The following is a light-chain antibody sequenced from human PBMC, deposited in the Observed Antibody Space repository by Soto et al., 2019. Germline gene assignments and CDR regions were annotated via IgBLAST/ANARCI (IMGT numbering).Light chain of an antibody. CDR1: QSLLYTSNNKNY. CDR2: WAS. Sequence: DFVVTQSPKSLAVTLGGRATINCKSSQSLLYTSNNKNYLAWYQQKPGQPPKLIIYWASTRESGVPDRFTGSGSGTDFTLTISNLQAEDAAVYYCQQYYSTHTFGQGTKLEIK. V-gene: IGKV4-1*01. CDR3: QQYYSTHT. J-gene: IGKJ2*01.